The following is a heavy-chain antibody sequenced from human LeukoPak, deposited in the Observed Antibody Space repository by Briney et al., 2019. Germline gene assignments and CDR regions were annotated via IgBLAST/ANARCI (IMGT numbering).Heavy chain of an antibody. CDR1: GFTVTTNY. D-gene: IGHD3-22*01. CDR3: ATHSAIIVAANFDY. Sequence: GGSLRLSCAASGFTVTTNYVTWVRQAPGKGLEWVSAISGSGGSTYYADSVKGRFTISRDNSKNTLYLQMNSLRAEDTAVYYCATHSAIIVAANFDYWGQGTLVTVSS. J-gene: IGHJ4*02. CDR2: ISGSGGST. V-gene: IGHV3-23*01.